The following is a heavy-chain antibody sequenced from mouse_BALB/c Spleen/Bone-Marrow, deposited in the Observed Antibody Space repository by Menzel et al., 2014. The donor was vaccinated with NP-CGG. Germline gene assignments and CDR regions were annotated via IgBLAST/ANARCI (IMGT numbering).Heavy chain of an antibody. Sequence: EVMLVESGGVLVKPGGSLKLSCAASGFTFSTYAMSWVRQSPEKRLEWVAEISSGGSYTYYPDTVTGRFTISRDNAKNTLCLEMSRLRSEDTAMYYCARDGYGSSDWGQGTLVTVSA. V-gene: IGHV5-9-4*01. D-gene: IGHD1-1*01. CDR2: ISSGGSYT. J-gene: IGHJ3*01. CDR3: ARDGYGSSD. CDR1: GFTFSTYA.